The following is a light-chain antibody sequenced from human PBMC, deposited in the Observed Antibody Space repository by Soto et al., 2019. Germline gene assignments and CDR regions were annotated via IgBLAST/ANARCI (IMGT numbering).Light chain of an antibody. CDR1: QSVFHSSNDKNY. J-gene: IGKJ1*01. Sequence: DVVMTQSPDSLAVSLGERATINCKSSQSVFHSSNDKNYLAWYKQRVGQPPKLLIYCASTRDAGVPDRFRGSGSGTDFTLTITNLQAEDVAVYDCQQKYPNPWTFGRGTKVEIK. CDR3: QQKYPNPWT. CDR2: CAS. V-gene: IGKV4-1*01.